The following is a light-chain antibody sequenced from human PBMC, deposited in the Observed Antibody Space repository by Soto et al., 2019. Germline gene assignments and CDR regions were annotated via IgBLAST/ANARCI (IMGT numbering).Light chain of an antibody. CDR1: SSDVGGYNF. J-gene: IGLJ1*01. V-gene: IGLV2-8*01. CDR3: SSYAGSNNRYV. Sequence: QSALTQPPSASGSPGQSVSIYCTGTSSDVGGYNFVSWYQQHPGKAPKLIIYEVTKRPSGVPDRFSGSKSGNTASLTVSGLQAEDEADYFCSSYAGSNNRYVFGTGTKVTVL. CDR2: EVT.